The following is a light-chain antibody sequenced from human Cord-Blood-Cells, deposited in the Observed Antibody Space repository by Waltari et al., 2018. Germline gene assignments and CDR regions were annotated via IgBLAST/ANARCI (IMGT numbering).Light chain of an antibody. J-gene: IGLJ3*02. CDR2: QDS. Sequence: SYELTRPPSVSVSPGQTASITCSGDKLGDKYACWYQQKPGQSPVLVIYQDSKRPSGIPERFSGSNAGNPATLTISGTQAMDEADYYCQAWDSSTEVFGGGTKLTVL. CDR3: QAWDSSTEV. V-gene: IGLV3-1*01. CDR1: KLGDKY.